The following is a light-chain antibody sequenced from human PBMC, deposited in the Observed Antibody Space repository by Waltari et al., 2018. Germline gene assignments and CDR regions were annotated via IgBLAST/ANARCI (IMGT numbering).Light chain of an antibody. V-gene: IGKV1-39*01. Sequence: EIQMTQSPSSLSASVGDSVTITCRASQNINSFLNWYQQKPGRAPKLLIYAASSLHSGVPSRFSGSGSGTDYTLTISSLQPEDFATYYCQQSYSTWTSGQGTKVEIK. CDR2: AAS. CDR3: QQSYSTWT. J-gene: IGKJ1*01. CDR1: QNINSF.